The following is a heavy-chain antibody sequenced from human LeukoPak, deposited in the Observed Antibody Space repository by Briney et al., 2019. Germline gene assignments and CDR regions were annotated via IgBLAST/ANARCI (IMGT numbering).Heavy chain of an antibody. J-gene: IGHJ4*02. Sequence: GGSLRLSCAASGFTFSSYAMSWVRQAPGKGLEWVSAISGSGGSTYYADSVKGRFTISRDNSKNTLYLQMNSLRAEHTAVYYCARERGYSYGTFDYWGQGTLVTVSS. CDR3: ARERGYSYGTFDY. D-gene: IGHD5-18*01. CDR1: GFTFSSYA. V-gene: IGHV3-23*01. CDR2: ISGSGGST.